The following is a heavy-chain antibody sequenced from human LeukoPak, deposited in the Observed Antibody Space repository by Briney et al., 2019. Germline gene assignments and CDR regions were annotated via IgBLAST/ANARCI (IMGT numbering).Heavy chain of an antibody. CDR2: ISGPAGSR. CDR3: AKKVGLVSSPLYYFDF. Sequence: PGGSLRLSCAASGFTFSSYAMSWFRQAPGKGLEWVSAISGPAGSRDYADSVKGRFTISRDNSKNTLYLQMNSLRAEDTAIYHCAKKVGLVSSPLYYFDFWGQGTLVTVSS. J-gene: IGHJ4*02. CDR1: GFTFSSYA. D-gene: IGHD1-14*01. V-gene: IGHV3-23*01.